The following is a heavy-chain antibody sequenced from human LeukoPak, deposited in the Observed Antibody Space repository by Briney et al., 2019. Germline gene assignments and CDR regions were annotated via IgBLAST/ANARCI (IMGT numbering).Heavy chain of an antibody. J-gene: IGHJ4*02. V-gene: IGHV3-21*01. CDR1: GFTFSSYS. Sequence: PGGSLRLSCAASGFTFSSYSMNWVRQAPGKGLEWVSSISSSSSYIYYADSVKGRFTISRDNAKNSLYLQMNSLRAEDTAVYYCARDVAGIYTLDYWGQGTLVTVSS. CDR3: ARDVAGIYTLDY. CDR2: ISSSSSYI.